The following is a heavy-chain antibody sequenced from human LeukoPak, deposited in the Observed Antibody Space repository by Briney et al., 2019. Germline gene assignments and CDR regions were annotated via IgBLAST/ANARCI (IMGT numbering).Heavy chain of an antibody. J-gene: IGHJ4*02. V-gene: IGHV3-74*01. Sequence: GGSLRLSCAASGFTFSSYWMHWVRQAPGKGLVWVSRINSDGSSTSYADSVKGRFTISRDNAKNTLYLQMNSLRAEDTAVYYCARVGVLEGAAAAFDNWGQGTLVTVSS. CDR1: GFTFSSYW. D-gene: IGHD6-13*01. CDR2: INSDGSST. CDR3: ARVGVLEGAAAAFDN.